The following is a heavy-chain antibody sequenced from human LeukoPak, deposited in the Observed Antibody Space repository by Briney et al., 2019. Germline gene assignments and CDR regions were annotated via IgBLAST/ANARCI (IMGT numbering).Heavy chain of an antibody. V-gene: IGHV1-2*02. Sequence: EASVKVSCKASGYTFTGYYMHWVRQAPGQGLEWMGWINPNSGGTNYAQKFQGRVTMTRDTSISTAYMELSRLRSDDTAVYYCAPLIAVAGTGRLDYWGQGTLVTVSS. CDR2: INPNSGGT. J-gene: IGHJ4*02. CDR3: APLIAVAGTGRLDY. D-gene: IGHD6-19*01. CDR1: GYTFTGYY.